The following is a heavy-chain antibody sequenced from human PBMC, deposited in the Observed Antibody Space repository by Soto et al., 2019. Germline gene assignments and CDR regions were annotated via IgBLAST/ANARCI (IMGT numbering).Heavy chain of an antibody. V-gene: IGHV4-61*02. CDR2: IDTSGST. CDR1: GGSINRSPYY. D-gene: IGHD3-3*01. Sequence: SETLSLTCSVSGGSINRSPYYCNWIRQPAGKGLEWIGRIDTSGSTNYNPSLKSRVTMSVDTSKQEFSLKLSSVTAADTALYYCARGGQDFWSGPFDYWGRGALVTVSS. CDR3: ARGGQDFWSGPFDY. J-gene: IGHJ4*02.